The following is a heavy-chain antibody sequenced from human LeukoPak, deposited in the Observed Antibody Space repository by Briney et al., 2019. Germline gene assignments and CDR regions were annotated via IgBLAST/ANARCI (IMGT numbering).Heavy chain of an antibody. D-gene: IGHD1-26*01. V-gene: IGHV1-2*02. CDR1: GYTFTCYY. CDR3: ARDWYSGSYLFDY. CDR2: INPNSGGT. J-gene: IGHJ4*02. Sequence: ASVKVSCKASGYTFTCYYMHWVRQAPGQGLEWMGWINPNSGGTNYAQKFQGRVTMTRDTSISTAYMELSRLRSDDTAVYYCARDWYSGSYLFDYWGQGTLVTVSS.